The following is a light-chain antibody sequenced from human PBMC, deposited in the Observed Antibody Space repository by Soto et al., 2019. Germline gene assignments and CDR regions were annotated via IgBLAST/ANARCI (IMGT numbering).Light chain of an antibody. CDR3: QPYDDLPFT. CDR1: QNINIY. Sequence: DLQMTQSPSSLSASVGDRVTITCQASQNINIYLNWYQQSPGRAPKLLIYDASSLEKGVPSRFSGTGSGTHFTLTISSLQPEDIATYYFQPYDDLPFTFGPGTTVDIK. J-gene: IGKJ3*01. CDR2: DAS. V-gene: IGKV1-33*01.